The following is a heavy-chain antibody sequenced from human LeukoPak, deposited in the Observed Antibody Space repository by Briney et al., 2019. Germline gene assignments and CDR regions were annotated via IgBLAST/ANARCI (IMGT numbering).Heavy chain of an antibody. CDR1: GFTFSSFW. V-gene: IGHV3-7*01. CDR2: IKQDGSER. D-gene: IGHD5-18*01. J-gene: IGHJ3*02. CDR3: ARLHTAMVVDAFDI. Sequence: GGPLRLSCAASGFTFSSFWMNWVRQAPGKGLEWVANIKQDGSERYYVDSVRGRFTISRDNAKKSLYLEMNSLRAEDTAVYYCARLHTAMVVDAFDIWGQGTMVTVSS.